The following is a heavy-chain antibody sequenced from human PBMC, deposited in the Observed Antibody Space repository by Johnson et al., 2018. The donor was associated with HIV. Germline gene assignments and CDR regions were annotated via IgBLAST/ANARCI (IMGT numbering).Heavy chain of an antibody. CDR1: GFTFSSCA. CDR2: MSYDGSNK. D-gene: IGHD6-6*01. V-gene: IGHV3-30-3*01. CDR3: ATLEYSSSPGGYGAFDI. J-gene: IGHJ3*02. Sequence: QMLLVESGGGLVQPGGSLRLSCAASGFTFSSCAMHWVRQAPGKGLEWVAVMSYDGSNKYYADSVKGRFTISRDNSKNTLYLQMNSLRAEDTAVYYCATLEYSSSPGGYGAFDIWGQGTMVTVSS.